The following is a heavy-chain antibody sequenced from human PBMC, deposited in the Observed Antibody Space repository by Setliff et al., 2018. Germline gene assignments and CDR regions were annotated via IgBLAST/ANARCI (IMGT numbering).Heavy chain of an antibody. Sequence: GGSLRLSCAASGFTFSTYRMHWVRQAPGKGLEWVAVIWDDGGNKYHADSVKGRFTISRDNARDSLYLHMNSLGAEDTAVYYCARAADSYGPPRSYMDVWGKGTTVTVSS. D-gene: IGHD5-18*01. CDR1: GFTFSTYR. J-gene: IGHJ6*03. V-gene: IGHV3-33*08. CDR3: ARAADSYGPPRSYMDV. CDR2: IWDDGGNK.